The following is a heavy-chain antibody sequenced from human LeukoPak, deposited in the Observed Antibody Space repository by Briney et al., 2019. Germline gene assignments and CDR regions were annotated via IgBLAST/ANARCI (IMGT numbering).Heavy chain of an antibody. V-gene: IGHV3-21*01. CDR3: ARELRTFDS. D-gene: IGHD3-16*01. Sequence: PGGSLRLSCAASGYTFSDYSVNWVRQVPGKGLEWVSSISSSGTYIYYVDSVKGRFTISRDNAKNSLFLQMNSLRAEDTAVYYCARELRTFDSWGQGTLVTVSS. CDR2: ISSSGTYI. J-gene: IGHJ4*02. CDR1: GYTFSDYS.